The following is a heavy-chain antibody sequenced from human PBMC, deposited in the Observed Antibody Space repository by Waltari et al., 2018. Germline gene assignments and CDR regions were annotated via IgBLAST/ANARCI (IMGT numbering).Heavy chain of an antibody. J-gene: IGHJ3*02. Sequence: QVQLVQSGAEVKRPGASVKVSCKTSGYTFTAYYLHWVRQAPGEGLEWRGWVNPDTGGTYCAQKFQDRVTMTRDTSTSTAYMDLNRLTSDDTAVYFCASYSSSFFPLDAFQIWGQGTMVTVSS. CDR1: GYTFTAYY. CDR2: VNPDTGGT. CDR3: ASYSSSFFPLDAFQI. V-gene: IGHV1-2*02. D-gene: IGHD2-2*01.